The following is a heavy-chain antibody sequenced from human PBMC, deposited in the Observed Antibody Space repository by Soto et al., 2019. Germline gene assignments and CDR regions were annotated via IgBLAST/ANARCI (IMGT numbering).Heavy chain of an antibody. J-gene: IGHJ4*02. D-gene: IGHD6-13*01. CDR3: AKETGIAAAGTFDY. Sequence: QVQLVESGGGVVQPGRSLRLSCAASGFTFSSYGMHWVRQAPGKGLEWVAVISYDGSNKYYADSVKGRFTISRDNSKNTLYLQMNSLRAEDTAVYYCAKETGIAAAGTFDYWGQGTLVTVSS. V-gene: IGHV3-30*18. CDR2: ISYDGSNK. CDR1: GFTFSSYG.